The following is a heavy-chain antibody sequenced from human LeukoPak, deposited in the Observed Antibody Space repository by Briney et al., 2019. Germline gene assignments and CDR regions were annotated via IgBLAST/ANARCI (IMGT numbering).Heavy chain of an antibody. Sequence: PGGSLRLSCAASGFTFSTYGMHWVRQAPGKGLEWVTFIRYDGSNKYYADSVKGRFTISRDNSMSTLYLQMNSLRAEDTAVYYCAKCLRSLDYYYYMDVWGKGTTVTVSS. CDR3: AKCLRSLDYYYYMDV. J-gene: IGHJ6*03. V-gene: IGHV3-30*02. CDR1: GFTFSTYG. CDR2: IRYDGSNK. D-gene: IGHD3-16*01.